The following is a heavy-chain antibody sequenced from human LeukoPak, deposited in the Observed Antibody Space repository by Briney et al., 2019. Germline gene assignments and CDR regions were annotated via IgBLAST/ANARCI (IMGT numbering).Heavy chain of an antibody. CDR2: IIPIFGTA. CDR1: GGTFSSYA. J-gene: IGHJ5*02. V-gene: IGHV1-69*05. D-gene: IGHD2-2*01. CDR3: ARDDNCSSTSCSHAGP. Sequence: EASVKVSCKASGGTFSSYAISWVRQAPGQGLEWMGGIIPIFGTANYAQKFQGRVTITTDESTSTAYMELSSLRSEDTAVYYCARDDNCSSTSCSHAGPWGQGTLVTVSS.